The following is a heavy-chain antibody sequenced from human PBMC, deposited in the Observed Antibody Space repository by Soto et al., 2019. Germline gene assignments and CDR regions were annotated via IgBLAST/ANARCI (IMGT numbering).Heavy chain of an antibody. D-gene: IGHD6-13*01. Sequence: QVTVKESGPVLVKPTETLTLTCTVSGFSLSNAGLGVSWIRQPPGKALEWLAHIFSNDEKSYSTSLKSRLTISXDXXKSQVVLIMTNMDTVDTATYYCASTYSSSWYWFDPWGQGTLVTVSS. CDR2: IFSNDEK. V-gene: IGHV2-26*04. J-gene: IGHJ5*02. CDR1: GFSLSNAGLG. CDR3: ASTYSSSWYWFDP.